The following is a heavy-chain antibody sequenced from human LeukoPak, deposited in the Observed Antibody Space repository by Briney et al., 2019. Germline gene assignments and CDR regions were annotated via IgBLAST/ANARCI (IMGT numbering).Heavy chain of an antibody. CDR3: ARSFWPGMVFDY. D-gene: IGHD3-10*01. V-gene: IGHV1-69*13. CDR2: IIPIFGTA. J-gene: IGHJ4*02. CDR1: GGTFSSYA. Sequence: GASVKVSCKASGGTFSSYAISWVRQAPRQGLEWMGGIIPIFGTANYAQKFQGRVTITADESTSTAYMELSSLRSEDTAVYYCARSFWPGMVFDYWGQGTLVTVSS.